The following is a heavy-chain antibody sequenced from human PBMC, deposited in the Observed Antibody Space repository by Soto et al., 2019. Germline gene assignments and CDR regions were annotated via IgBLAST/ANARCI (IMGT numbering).Heavy chain of an antibody. Sequence: GASVKVSCKASGYTFTSYGISWVRQAPGQGLEWMGWISAYNGNTNYAQKLQGRVTMTTDTSTSTAYMELRSLRSDDTAVYYCARDLYYDFWSGYYSYYYYGMEVWGQGTTVTVSS. V-gene: IGHV1-18*04. J-gene: IGHJ6*02. CDR1: GYTFTSYG. CDR3: ARDLYYDFWSGYYSYYYYGMEV. CDR2: ISAYNGNT. D-gene: IGHD3-3*01.